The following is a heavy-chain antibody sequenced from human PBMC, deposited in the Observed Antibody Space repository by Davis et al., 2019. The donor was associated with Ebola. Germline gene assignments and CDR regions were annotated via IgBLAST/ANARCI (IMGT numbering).Heavy chain of an antibody. D-gene: IGHD6-13*01. CDR3: ARGTSWYSN. V-gene: IGHV2-70*04. Sequence: SGPTLAKPTQTLTLTCTFSGFPLSTSGMRVTWIRQPPGKALEWLARIDWDDDKFYSTSLKTRLTISKDTSKNQVVLTMTNMDPVDTATYYCARGTSWYSNWGQGTLVTVSS. J-gene: IGHJ4*02. CDR1: GFPLSTSGMR. CDR2: IDWDDDK.